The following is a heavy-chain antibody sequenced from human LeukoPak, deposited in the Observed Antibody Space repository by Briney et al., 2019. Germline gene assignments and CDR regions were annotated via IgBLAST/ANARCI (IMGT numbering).Heavy chain of an antibody. CDR1: GGSFSGYY. D-gene: IGHD3-16*02. Sequence: PSETLSLTCAVYGGSFSGYYWSWIRQPPGKGLEWIGEINHSGSTNYNPSLKSRVTISVDTSKNQFSLKLSSVTAADTAAYYCARYRYDYVWGSYRQYYFDYWGQGTLVTVSS. V-gene: IGHV4-34*01. CDR3: ARYRYDYVWGSYRQYYFDY. J-gene: IGHJ4*02. CDR2: INHSGST.